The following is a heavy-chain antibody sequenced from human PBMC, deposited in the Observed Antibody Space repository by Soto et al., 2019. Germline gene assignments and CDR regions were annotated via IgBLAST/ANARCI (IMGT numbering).Heavy chain of an antibody. D-gene: IGHD2-21*02. V-gene: IGHV3-73*02. CDR2: IRDKANSYAT. CDR3: TRLYCGGDCDFDS. Sequence: EVQLVESGGGLVQPGGSLKLSCAASGFTFSGSAMHGVRQASGKGLEWVGRIRDKANSYATAYTASVKGRFTISRDDSKNTAYLQMNSLKTEDTAVYYCTRLYCGGDCDFDSWGQGTLVTVSS. J-gene: IGHJ4*02. CDR1: GFTFSGSA.